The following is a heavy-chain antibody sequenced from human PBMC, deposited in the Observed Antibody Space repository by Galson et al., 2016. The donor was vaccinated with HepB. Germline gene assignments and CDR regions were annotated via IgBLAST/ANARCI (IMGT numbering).Heavy chain of an antibody. Sequence: SLRLSCAASGFNFSSYVMHWVRQAPGKGLEWVAVTSYDGSNKYYVDAVKGRFTISRDNSKNTLFLQMNSLRTEDTAVYYCARDRYSYYFDYWGQGTLVTASS. CDR1: GFNFSSYV. D-gene: IGHD2-15*01. J-gene: IGHJ4*02. V-gene: IGHV3-30*04. CDR3: ARDRYSYYFDY. CDR2: TSYDGSNK.